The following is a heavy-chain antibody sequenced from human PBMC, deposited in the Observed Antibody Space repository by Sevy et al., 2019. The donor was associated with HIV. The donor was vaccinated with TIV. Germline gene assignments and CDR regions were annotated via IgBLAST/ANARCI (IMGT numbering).Heavy chain of an antibody. CDR2: IYYSGST. J-gene: IGHJ6*02. V-gene: IGHV4-31*03. CDR1: GGYMSSGGYY. Sequence: SETLSLTYTVSGGYMSSGGYYWSWIRQHPGKGLEWIGYIYYSGSTYYDPSLKSRVTISVDTSKNQFSLKLSSVTAADTAVYYCARSYGSGSFDYGMDVWGQGSTVTVSS. D-gene: IGHD3-10*01. CDR3: ARSYGSGSFDYGMDV.